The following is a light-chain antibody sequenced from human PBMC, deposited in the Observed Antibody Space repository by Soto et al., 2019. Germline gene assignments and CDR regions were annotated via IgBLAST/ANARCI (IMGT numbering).Light chain of an antibody. CDR3: MQALQTPRT. J-gene: IGKJ5*01. CDR2: LGS. V-gene: IGKV2-28*01. Sequence: DIVMTQSPLSLPVTPGEPASISCRSSQSLLHSNGYNYLDWYLQKPGQSPQLLIYLGSNRASGVHDRFSGSGSGTDSTLKISRVEAEDVGVYYCMQALQTPRTFGQGTRLEIK. CDR1: QSLLHSNGYNY.